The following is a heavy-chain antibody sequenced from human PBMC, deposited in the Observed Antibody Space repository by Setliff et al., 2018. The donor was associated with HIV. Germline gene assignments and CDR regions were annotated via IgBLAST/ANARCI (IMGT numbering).Heavy chain of an antibody. J-gene: IGHJ4*02. CDR3: AKDNLYGGNSAVFDY. D-gene: IGHD4-17*01. CDR2: ITNDGSTT. CDR1: GFAFDNYW. V-gene: IGHV3-74*01. Sequence: PGGSLRLSCAASGFAFDNYWMDWVRQAPGKGLVWVARITNDGSTTTYADSVKGRFTISRDNSKNTLYLQMNSLRAEDTAVYYCAKDNLYGGNSAVFDYWGQGTLVTVSS.